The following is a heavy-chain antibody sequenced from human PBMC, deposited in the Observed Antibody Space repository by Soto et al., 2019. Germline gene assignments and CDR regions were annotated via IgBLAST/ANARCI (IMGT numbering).Heavy chain of an antibody. CDR2: IYYSGST. Sequence: SETLSLTCSVLGGSISSYYWSWIRQPPGKGLEWIGYIYYSGSTNYNPSLKSRVTISVDTSKNQFSLKLSSVTAADTAVYYCARVVYYGSGSSPYGYYYYMEVWGKGTTVTVSS. CDR3: ARVVYYGSGSSPYGYYYYMEV. J-gene: IGHJ6*03. V-gene: IGHV4-59*01. D-gene: IGHD3-10*01. CDR1: GGSISSYY.